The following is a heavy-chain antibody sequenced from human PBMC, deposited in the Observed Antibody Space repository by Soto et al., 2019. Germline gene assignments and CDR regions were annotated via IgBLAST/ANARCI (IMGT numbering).Heavy chain of an antibody. J-gene: IGHJ5*02. D-gene: IGHD2-8*01. CDR2: FGNRGET. CDR3: AKVNGSP. V-gene: IGHV3-23*01. CDR1: GFTFSSYG. Sequence: PGGSLRLSCAASGFTFSSYGMHWVRQAPGKGLEWVSGFGNRGETYYADSVKGRFTISRDNSKNTLYLQMNSLRAEDTAVYYCAKVNGSPWGQGTLVTVSS.